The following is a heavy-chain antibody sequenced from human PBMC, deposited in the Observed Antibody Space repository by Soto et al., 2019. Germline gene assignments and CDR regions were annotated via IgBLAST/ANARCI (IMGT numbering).Heavy chain of an antibody. CDR1: GGSISSGGYS. Sequence: QLQLQESGSGLVKPSQTLSLTCAVSGGSISSGGYSWSWIRQPPGKGLEWIGYIYHSGSTYYNPSLNSLVTISVNRSKNQFSPKLSSVTAADAAVYYCARVSSPWGQGTLVTVSS. J-gene: IGHJ5*02. CDR3: ARVSSP. V-gene: IGHV4-30-2*01. CDR2: IYHSGST.